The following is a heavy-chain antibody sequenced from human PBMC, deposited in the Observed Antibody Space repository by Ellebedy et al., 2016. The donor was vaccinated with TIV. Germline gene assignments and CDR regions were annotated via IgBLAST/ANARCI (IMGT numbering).Heavy chain of an antibody. CDR1: SGSFSDYF. CDR2: INHSGDT. D-gene: IGHD1-1*01. J-gene: IGHJ4*02. Sequence: SETLSLTCAVHSGSFSDYFRSWIRQPPGKGLEWIGEINHSGDTNYSPSLKSRVTISVDTSKNQFSLRLTSVTAADTAVYYCATYNMGRLDYWGQGTLVTVSS. CDR3: ATYNMGRLDY. V-gene: IGHV4-34*01.